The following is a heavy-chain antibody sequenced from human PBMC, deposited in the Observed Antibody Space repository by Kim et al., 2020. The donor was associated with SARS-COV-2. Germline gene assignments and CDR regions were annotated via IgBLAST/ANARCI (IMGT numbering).Heavy chain of an antibody. D-gene: IGHD1-1*01. J-gene: IGHJ4*02. V-gene: IGHV1-2*02. CDR2: T. CDR3: ARVWWNDEGDY. Sequence: TNYAQKFQGRVTMTRDTSISTAYMELSRLRSDDTAVYYCARVWWNDEGDYWGQGTLVTVSS.